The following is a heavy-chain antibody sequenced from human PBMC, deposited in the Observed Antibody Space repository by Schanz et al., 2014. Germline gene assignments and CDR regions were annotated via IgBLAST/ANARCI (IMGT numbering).Heavy chain of an antibody. D-gene: IGHD3-9*01. Sequence: QGQLVQSGAEVKKPGASVKVSCEASGYTFTSYYMHWVRQAPGQGLEWMGRIIPILDKTNYAQKFQGRVTMTADKSTSTVYMEVSGLRSEDTAVYYCAKVDRTRYYAMDVWGQGTTVTVSS. CDR3: AKVDRTRYYAMDV. CDR2: IIPILDKT. CDR1: GYTFTSYY. J-gene: IGHJ6*02. V-gene: IGHV1-46*01.